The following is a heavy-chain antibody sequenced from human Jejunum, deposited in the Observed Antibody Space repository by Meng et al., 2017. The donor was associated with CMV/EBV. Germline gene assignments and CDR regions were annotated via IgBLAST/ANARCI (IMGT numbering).Heavy chain of an antibody. D-gene: IGHD3-10*01. Sequence: IGSFSWTWIRQTPEKGLEWIGYISSSGTTNYNPSLKSRLTMSVDASQNQFSLNLRSVTAADTAVYHCARGRVYYYGWNPPYAMDVWGRGTTVTVSS. J-gene: IGHJ6*02. CDR3: ARGRVYYYGWNPPYAMDV. CDR1: IGSFS. CDR2: ISSSGTT. V-gene: IGHV4-59*01.